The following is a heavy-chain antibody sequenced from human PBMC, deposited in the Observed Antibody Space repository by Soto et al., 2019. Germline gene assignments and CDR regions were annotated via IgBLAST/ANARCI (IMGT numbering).Heavy chain of an antibody. CDR1: GDVFRSYG. J-gene: IGHJ6*02. CDR3: ARVRCFNGLCHTADYGMDV. V-gene: IGHV1-69*01. Sequence: QVQLVQSGAEVKKPGSSVKVSCKASGDVFRSYGINWVRQAPGQGLEWMGGIIPISGTTNYAQKFQGRVAITADESTDTVYMELSRLRSEDMAVYFCARVRCFNGLCHTADYGMDVWGQGTTVTVSS. D-gene: IGHD2-8*01. CDR2: IIPISGTT.